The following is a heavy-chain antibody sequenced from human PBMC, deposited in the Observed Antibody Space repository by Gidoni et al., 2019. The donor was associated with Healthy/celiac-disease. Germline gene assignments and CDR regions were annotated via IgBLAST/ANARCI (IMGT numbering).Heavy chain of an antibody. V-gene: IGHV3-21*01. CDR1: GFTFSSYS. CDR3: ARVPATSLYYYYGMDV. J-gene: IGHJ6*02. CDR2: ISSSSSYI. Sequence: VQLVESGGGLVKPGGSLRLSCAASGFTFSSYSMNWVRQAPGKGLEWVSSISSSSSYIYYADSVKGRFTISRDNAKNSLYLQMNSLRAEDTAVYYYARVPATSLYYYYGMDVWGQGTTVTVSS. D-gene: IGHD1-26*01.